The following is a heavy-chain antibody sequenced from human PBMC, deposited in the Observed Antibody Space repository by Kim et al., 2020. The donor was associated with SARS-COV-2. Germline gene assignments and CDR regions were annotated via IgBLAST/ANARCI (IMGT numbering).Heavy chain of an antibody. J-gene: IGHJ4*02. CDR2: IKVDGSEK. Sequence: GGSLRLSCAASGFTFSSYWMSWVRQAPGKGLEWVANIKVDGSEKYYVDSVKGRFTISRDDTKNSLYLQMNSLRAEDTALYYWVRDLGHYDDRFDYWGQGT. D-gene: IGHD3-3*01. V-gene: IGHV3-7*01. CDR3: VRDLGHYDDRFDY. CDR1: GFTFSSYW.